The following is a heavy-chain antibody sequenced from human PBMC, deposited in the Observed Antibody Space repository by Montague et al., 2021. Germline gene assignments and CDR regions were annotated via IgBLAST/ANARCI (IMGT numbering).Heavy chain of an antibody. CDR1: GASINSSPYY. D-gene: IGHD3-16*02. Sequence: SETLSLTCTVSGASINSSPYYWGWICQPPGKGLEWIGGIYYSGSTYYNPSLKSRVTISVDTSKNQFSLKLSSVTAADTAVYYCARHVIGNYGMDVWGQGTTVTVSS. J-gene: IGHJ6*02. V-gene: IGHV4-39*01. CDR3: ARHVIGNYGMDV. CDR2: IYYSGST.